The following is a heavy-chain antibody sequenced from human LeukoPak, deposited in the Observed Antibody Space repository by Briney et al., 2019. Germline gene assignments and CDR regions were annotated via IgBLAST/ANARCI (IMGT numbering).Heavy chain of an antibody. CDR1: GGSISSGDYF. D-gene: IGHD1-26*01. Sequence: PSETLSLTCTVSGGSISSGDYFWSWIRQTPGKGLEWIGYIYYSVNTHYNPSLKSRVTISVDTSKNEFSLRLTSVTAADTAVYFCATEGSGNYYYFDDWGQGTLVTVSS. J-gene: IGHJ4*02. V-gene: IGHV4-30-4*08. CDR3: ATEGSGNYYYFDD. CDR2: IYYSVNT.